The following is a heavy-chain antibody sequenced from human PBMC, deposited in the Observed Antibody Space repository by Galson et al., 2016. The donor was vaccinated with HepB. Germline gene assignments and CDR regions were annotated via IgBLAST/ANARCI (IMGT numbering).Heavy chain of an antibody. V-gene: IGHV4-39*01. CDR2: IYYSGST. D-gene: IGHD2-2*01. Sequence: SETLSLTCTVSGGSISSRSYYWGWIRQPPGKGLEWIGSIYYSGSIGSIYYSGSTHYKPSLKSRVTISVDTSKNQLSLILRSVTAADTAVYYCARSGFCSSSTCYLPWRYFDLWGRGTLVTVSS. J-gene: IGHJ2*01. CDR1: GGSISSRSYY. CDR3: ARSGFCSSSTCYLPWRYFDL.